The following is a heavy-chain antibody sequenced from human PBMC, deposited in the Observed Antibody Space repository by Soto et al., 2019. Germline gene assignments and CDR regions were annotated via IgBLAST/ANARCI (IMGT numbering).Heavy chain of an antibody. CDR2: ISGSGGST. CDR1: GFTFSNYA. CDR3: AKGWGNDKFSYTDV. Sequence: EVQLLESGGGLVQPGGSLRLSCAASGFTFSNYAMSWVRQVPGKGLEWVSTISGSGGSTYDADSVKGRFTISRDNSKNTLFLQMNSLRVEDTAVYYCAKGWGNDKFSYTDVWGKGTTVTVSS. D-gene: IGHD3-16*01. J-gene: IGHJ6*03. V-gene: IGHV3-23*01.